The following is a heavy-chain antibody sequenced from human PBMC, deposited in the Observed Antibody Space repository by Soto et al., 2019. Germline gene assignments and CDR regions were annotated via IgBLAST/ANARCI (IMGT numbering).Heavy chain of an antibody. V-gene: IGHV4-59*01. J-gene: IGHJ3*02. D-gene: IGHD6-13*01. Sequence: PSETRSLTCTVSGGSISSYYWSWIRQPPGKGLEWIGYIYYSGSTNYNPSLKSRVTISVDTSKNQFSLKLSSVTAADTAVYYCAREGYSTSGYAWGAFDTGGKGTRV. CDR1: GGSISSYY. CDR3: AREGYSTSGYAWGAFDT. CDR2: IYYSGST.